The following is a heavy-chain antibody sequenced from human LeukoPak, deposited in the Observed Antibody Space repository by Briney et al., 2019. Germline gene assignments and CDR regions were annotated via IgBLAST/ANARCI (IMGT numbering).Heavy chain of an antibody. CDR3: AKSGYCSSSSCYTGLPDWFDP. J-gene: IGHJ5*02. CDR2: ISGNGGST. CDR1: GFTFSNYA. Sequence: GGSLRLSCAASGFTFSNYAMSWVRQAPGKGLEWVSAISGNGGSTYYADSVKGRFTISRDNSKNTLYLQMNSLRAEDTAVYYCAKSGYCSSSSCYTGLPDWFDPWGQGTLVTVSS. D-gene: IGHD2-2*02. V-gene: IGHV3-23*01.